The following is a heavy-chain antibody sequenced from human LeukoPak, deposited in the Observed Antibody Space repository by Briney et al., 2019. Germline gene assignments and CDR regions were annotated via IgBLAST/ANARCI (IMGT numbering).Heavy chain of an antibody. CDR1: GGSFSGYY. V-gene: IGHV4-34*01. CDR3: ARGAGTSGYYYYFDY. D-gene: IGHD3-22*01. CDR2: INDSGST. Sequence: PSETLSFTCAVYGGSFSGYYWSWIRQPPGKGLEWIGEINDSGSTTYNPSLKNRVTISVDTSKNQFSLKLSSVTAADTAVFYCARGAGTSGYYYYFDYWGQGTLVTVSS. J-gene: IGHJ4*02.